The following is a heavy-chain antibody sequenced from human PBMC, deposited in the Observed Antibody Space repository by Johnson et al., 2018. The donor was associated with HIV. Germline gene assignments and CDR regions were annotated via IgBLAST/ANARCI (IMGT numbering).Heavy chain of an antibody. J-gene: IGHJ3*02. CDR2: IKQDGSEK. CDR1: GFTFSRYW. Sequence: VQLVESGGGLVQPGGSLRLSYAASGFTFSRYWMSWVRQAPGKGLEWVANIKQDGSEKYYVDSVKGRFTISRDNAKNSVYLQMNSLRAEDTAVYYCARGTLAAFDIWGHGTMVTVSP. CDR3: ARGTLAAFDI. D-gene: IGHD2-2*01. V-gene: IGHV3-7*05.